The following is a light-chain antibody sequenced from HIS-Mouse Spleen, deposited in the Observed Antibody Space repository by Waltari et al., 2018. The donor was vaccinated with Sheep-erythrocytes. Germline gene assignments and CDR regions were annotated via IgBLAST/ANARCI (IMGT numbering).Light chain of an antibody. CDR2: EGS. J-gene: IGLJ3*02. V-gene: IGLV2-23*01. CDR1: STDVGSYTL. CDR3: CSYAGSSTPWV. Sequence: QSALTQPAPVSGSPGQSITISCTGPSTDVGSYTLVSWYQQHPGKAPKLMIYEGSKRPSGVSNRFSGSKSGNTASLTISGLQAEDEADYYCCSYAGSSTPWVFGGGTKLTVL.